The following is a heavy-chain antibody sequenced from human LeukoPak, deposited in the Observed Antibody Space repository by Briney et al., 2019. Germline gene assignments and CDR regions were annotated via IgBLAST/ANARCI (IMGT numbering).Heavy chain of an antibody. J-gene: IGHJ4*02. CDR2: LYSSGDT. CDR3: ARGSSGSTKRYYFDA. V-gene: IGHV4-4*07. Sequence: PLETLSLTCTVSGGSISGYYWNWVRQPADRGLEWIGRLYSSGDTYYNPSLKSRLTMSVDTSKNQFSLKLRSVTAADTAVYYCARGSSGSTKRYYFDAWGQGALVTVSS. CDR1: GGSISGYY. D-gene: IGHD3-22*01.